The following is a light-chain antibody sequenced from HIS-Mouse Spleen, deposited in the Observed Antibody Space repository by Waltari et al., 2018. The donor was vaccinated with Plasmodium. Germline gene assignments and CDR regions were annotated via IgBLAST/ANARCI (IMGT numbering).Light chain of an antibody. CDR1: SDVGGYNY. Sequence: QSALTQPASVSGSPGQSITISCTGTSDVGGYNYVSWYQQHPGKAPKLLIYDVSNRPSVVSNRFSGSKSGNTASLTISGLQAEDEADYYCSSYTSSSTLNYVFGTGTKVTVL. CDR3: SSYTSSSTLNYV. V-gene: IGLV2-14*03. J-gene: IGLJ1*01. CDR2: DVS.